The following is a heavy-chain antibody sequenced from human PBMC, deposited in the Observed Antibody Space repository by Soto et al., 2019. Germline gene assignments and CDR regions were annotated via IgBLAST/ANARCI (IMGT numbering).Heavy chain of an antibody. CDR3: ARARPIFAGAFDI. CDR2: IGTAGDT. Sequence: GGSLRLSCAASGFTFSSYDMHWFRQATGKGLEWVSAIGTAGDTYYPGSVKGRFTISRENAKNSLYLQMNSLRAGDTAVYYCARARPIFAGAFDIWGQGTMVTVSS. D-gene: IGHD3-3*02. CDR1: GFTFSSYD. V-gene: IGHV3-13*01. J-gene: IGHJ3*02.